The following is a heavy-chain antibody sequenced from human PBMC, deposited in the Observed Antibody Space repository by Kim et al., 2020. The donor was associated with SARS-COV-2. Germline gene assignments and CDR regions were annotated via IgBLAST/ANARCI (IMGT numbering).Heavy chain of an antibody. V-gene: IGHV4-59*08. CDR3: AGLGRGSSWSTTAFDI. Sequence: SETLSLTCTVSGGSISSYYWSWIRQPPGKGLEWIGYIYNSGSTNYNPSLRSRVTISVDTSKNQFSLKLRSVAAADTAVYYCAGLGRGSSWSTTAFDIWGQGTMVTVSS. D-gene: IGHD6-13*01. CDR1: GGSISSYY. CDR2: IYNSGST. J-gene: IGHJ3*02.